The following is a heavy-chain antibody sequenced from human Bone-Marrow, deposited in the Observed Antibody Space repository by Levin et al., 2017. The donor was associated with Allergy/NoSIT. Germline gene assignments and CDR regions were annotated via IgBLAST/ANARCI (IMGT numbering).Heavy chain of an antibody. D-gene: IGHD3-16*01. CDR1: GFTFSSYA. Sequence: ETLSLTCAASGFTFSSYAMSWVRQAPGKGLEWVSAISGSGGSTYYADSVKGRFTISRDNSKNTLYLQMNSLRAEDTAVYYCAKESWGRYFDYWGQGTLVTVSS. J-gene: IGHJ4*02. CDR2: ISGSGGST. V-gene: IGHV3-23*01. CDR3: AKESWGRYFDY.